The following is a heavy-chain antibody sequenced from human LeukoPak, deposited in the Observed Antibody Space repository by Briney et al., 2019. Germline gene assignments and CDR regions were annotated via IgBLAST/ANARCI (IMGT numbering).Heavy chain of an antibody. Sequence: GGSLRLSCAASGFTFSSYTMNWVRQAPGKGLEWVSYITSSGATIYYADSVKGRFTISRDNAKNSLYLQMNSPRAEDTAVYYCARVGTSSKYYYYMGVWGKGTTVTVSS. V-gene: IGHV3-48*04. J-gene: IGHJ6*03. CDR1: GFTFSSYT. D-gene: IGHD4-11*01. CDR2: ITSSGATI. CDR3: ARVGTSSKYYYYMGV.